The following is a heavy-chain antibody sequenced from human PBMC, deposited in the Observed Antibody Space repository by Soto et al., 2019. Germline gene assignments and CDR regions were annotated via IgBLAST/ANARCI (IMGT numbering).Heavy chain of an antibody. D-gene: IGHD6-13*01. V-gene: IGHV6-1*01. J-gene: IGHJ6*02. Sequence: SQTLSLTCAISGDSVSSNTASWNWIRQSPSRGLEWLGRTYFRSKWYNDYAVSVKSRIIINPDTSNNQFSLHLNSVTPEDTAVFYCARGAAAGPRNYYYYYYAMDVWGQGTTVTAP. CDR2: TYFRSKWYN. CDR3: ARGAAAGPRNYYYYYYAMDV. CDR1: GDSVSSNTAS.